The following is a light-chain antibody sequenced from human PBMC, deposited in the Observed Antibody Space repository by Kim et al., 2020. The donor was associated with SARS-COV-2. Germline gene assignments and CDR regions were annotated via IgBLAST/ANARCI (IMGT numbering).Light chain of an antibody. CDR1: SLRYYY. Sequence: ALGQTGVITSQGESLRYYYASWYQQKPGQAPVLVIYGTNNRPSEIPDRFSGSSSGNTASLTITGDQAEDEAEYYCNSRDSSGNHLVFGGGTQLTVL. V-gene: IGLV3-19*01. CDR2: GTN. J-gene: IGLJ2*01. CDR3: NSRDSSGNHLV.